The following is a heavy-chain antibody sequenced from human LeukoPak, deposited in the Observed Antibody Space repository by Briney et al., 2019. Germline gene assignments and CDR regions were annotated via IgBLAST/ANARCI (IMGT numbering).Heavy chain of an antibody. V-gene: IGHV1-2*02. J-gene: IGHJ6*03. D-gene: IGHD4-17*01. Sequence: ASVKVSCKASGYTFTGYYMHWVRQAPGQGLEWMGWINPNSGGTNYAQKFQGRVTMTRDTSISTAYMELSRLRSDDTAVYYRARVSPIDYGNYYYYYYYMDVWGKGTTVTISS. CDR2: INPNSGGT. CDR3: ARVSPIDYGNYYYYYYYMDV. CDR1: GYTFTGYY.